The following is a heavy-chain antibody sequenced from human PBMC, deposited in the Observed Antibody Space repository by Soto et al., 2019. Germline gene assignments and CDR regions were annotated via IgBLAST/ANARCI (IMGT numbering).Heavy chain of an antibody. CDR3: ARDRARFYGDYLRTGDAFDI. D-gene: IGHD4-17*01. J-gene: IGHJ3*02. CDR2: ISAYNGNT. V-gene: IGHV1-18*01. CDR1: GYTFTSYG. Sequence: ASVKVSCKASGYTFTSYGISWVRQAPGQGLEWMGWISAYNGNTNYAQKLQGRVTMTTDTSTSTAYMELRSLRSDDTAVYYCARDRARFYGDYLRTGDAFDIWGQGTMVTVSS.